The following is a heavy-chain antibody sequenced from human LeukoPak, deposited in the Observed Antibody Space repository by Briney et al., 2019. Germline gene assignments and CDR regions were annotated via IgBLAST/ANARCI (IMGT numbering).Heavy chain of an antibody. CDR2: ISSSGGST. D-gene: IGHD1-26*01. V-gene: IGHV3-23*01. Sequence: GGSLRLSCAASGFTFSSYAMSWVRQAPGKGLEWVSAISSSGGSTYYADSVKGRFTISRDNSKNTLYLQMNSLRAEDTAVYYCAKDNKWEYYFDYWGQGTLVTVSS. CDR1: GFTFSSYA. CDR3: AKDNKWEYYFDY. J-gene: IGHJ4*02.